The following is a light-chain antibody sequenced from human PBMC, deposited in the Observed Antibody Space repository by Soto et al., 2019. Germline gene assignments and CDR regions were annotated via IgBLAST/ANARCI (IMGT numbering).Light chain of an antibody. Sequence: DIQMTQSPSTLSASVGDRVTITCRASQSISSWLAWYQQKPGKAPKLLIYKASSLESGVPSRFSGSGSGTEFTLTISRLKPDDFATFYCQQYNCYPYTFGQGTKREIK. CDR1: QSISSW. V-gene: IGKV1-5*03. CDR2: KAS. CDR3: QQYNCYPYT. J-gene: IGKJ2*01.